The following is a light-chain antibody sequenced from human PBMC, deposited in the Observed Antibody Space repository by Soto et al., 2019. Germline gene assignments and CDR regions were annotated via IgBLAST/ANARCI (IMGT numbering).Light chain of an antibody. V-gene: IGLV1-36*01. Sequence: QSVLTQSPSVSGAPRQSVNISCSGNNSNIGSNAVHWYQQLPGKAPKLLMYYNDMFPSGVSDRFSGSKSGTSASLPISGLQSEDEGDYYCATWDDMRTAWVFGGGTKLTVL. CDR3: ATWDDMRTAWV. CDR1: NSNIGSNA. J-gene: IGLJ3*02. CDR2: YND.